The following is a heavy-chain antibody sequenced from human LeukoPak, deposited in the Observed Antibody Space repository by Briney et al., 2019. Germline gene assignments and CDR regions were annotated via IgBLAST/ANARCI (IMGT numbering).Heavy chain of an antibody. CDR2: ISAYNGKT. D-gene: IGHD3-16*01. V-gene: IGHV1-18*01. J-gene: IGHJ4*02. Sequence: ASVKVSCKASGYSFNIFGMSWVRQAPGQGLEWMGWISAYNGKTHFAQKFQGRVTMTTDASTSTAYMKLSSLTSDDTAVYNCARDLRPGLPDYWGQGTLVTVSS. CDR3: ARDLRPGLPDY. CDR1: GYSFNIFG.